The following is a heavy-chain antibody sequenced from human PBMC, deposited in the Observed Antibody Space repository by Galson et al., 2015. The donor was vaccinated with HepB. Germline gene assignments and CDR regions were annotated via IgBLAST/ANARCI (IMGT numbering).Heavy chain of an antibody. CDR3: ARGGSGGSCSVY. CDR2: ISYVGTRK. J-gene: IGHJ4*02. V-gene: IGHV3-30-3*01. Sequence: SLRLSCAASGFTFSAYAMHWVRQAPGKGLEWVAVISYVGTRKFYADSVKGRFTISRDNSKNTLYLQMNSLRVEDTAIYYCARGGSGGSCSVYWGQGTLVTVSS. CDR1: GFTFSAYA. D-gene: IGHD2-15*01.